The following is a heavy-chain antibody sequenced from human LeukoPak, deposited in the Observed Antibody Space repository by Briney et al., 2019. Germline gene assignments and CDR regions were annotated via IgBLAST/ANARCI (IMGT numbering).Heavy chain of an antibody. CDR1: GYAFTGYY. V-gene: IGHV1-2*02. CDR2: INPNSGGT. D-gene: IGHD2-21*01. J-gene: IGHJ4*02. Sequence: ASVKVSCKASGYAFTGYYMHWVRQAPVQGLEWMGWINPNSGGTNYAQKFQGRVTMTRDTSISTAYMELSRLRSDDTAVYYCAVWSGESNFDYWGQGTLVTVSS. CDR3: AVWSGESNFDY.